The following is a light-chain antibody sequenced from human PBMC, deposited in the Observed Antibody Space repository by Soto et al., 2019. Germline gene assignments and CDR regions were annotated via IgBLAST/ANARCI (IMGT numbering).Light chain of an antibody. V-gene: IGLV2-14*01. Sequence: QSALTQPASVSGSPGQSITISCTGTSSDVGGYNYVSWYQQHQGKAPKLMIYDVSNRPSGVSNRFSGSKSGNTASLTISGLQAEDEADYYCSSSTSSILFGGGTKVTVL. CDR3: SSSTSSIL. CDR2: DVS. CDR1: SSDVGGYNY. J-gene: IGLJ2*01.